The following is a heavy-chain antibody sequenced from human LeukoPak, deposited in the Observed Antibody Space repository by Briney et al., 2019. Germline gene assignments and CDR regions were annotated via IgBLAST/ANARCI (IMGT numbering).Heavy chain of an antibody. CDR1: GFTFSSYW. Sequence: PGGSLRLSCAASGFTFSSYWMSWVRQAPGKGLEWVANIKQDGSEKYYVDSVKGRFTISRDNAKNSLYLQMNSLRAEDTAVYYCARFSGSYPTSVPGYYFDYWGQGTLVTVSS. CDR2: IKQDGSEK. V-gene: IGHV3-7*01. CDR3: ARFSGSYPTSVPGYYFDY. J-gene: IGHJ4*02. D-gene: IGHD1-26*01.